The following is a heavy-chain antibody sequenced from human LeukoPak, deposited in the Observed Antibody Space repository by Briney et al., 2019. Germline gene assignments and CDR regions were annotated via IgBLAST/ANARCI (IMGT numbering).Heavy chain of an antibody. Sequence: PGGSLRLSCAASGFTFSGSAMHWVRQASGKGLEWVGRIRSKANSYATAYAASVKGRFTISRDDSKNTAYLQVNSLKTEDTAVYYCTRRTSSGWYDYYYGMDVWGKGTTVTVSS. CDR2: IRSKANSYAT. CDR3: TRRTSSGWYDYYYGMDV. J-gene: IGHJ6*04. V-gene: IGHV3-73*01. CDR1: GFTFSGSA. D-gene: IGHD6-19*01.